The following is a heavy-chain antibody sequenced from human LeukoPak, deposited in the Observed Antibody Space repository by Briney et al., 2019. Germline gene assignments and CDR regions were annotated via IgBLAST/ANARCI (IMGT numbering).Heavy chain of an antibody. CDR3: ARHRTSTNWGDAFDI. CDR2: IYPGDSDT. D-gene: IGHD7-27*01. CDR1: GYSFTTYW. Sequence: RHGESLKISCQGSGYSFTTYWIGWVRQMPGKGLEWMGIIYPGDSDTRYSPSFQGQVTISADKSIFTAYLQWTSLKASDTAMYYCARHRTSTNWGDAFDIWGQGTMVTVSS. V-gene: IGHV5-51*01. J-gene: IGHJ3*02.